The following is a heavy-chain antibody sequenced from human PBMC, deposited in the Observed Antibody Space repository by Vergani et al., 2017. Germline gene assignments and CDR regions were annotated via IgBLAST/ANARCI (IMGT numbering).Heavy chain of an antibody. CDR3: ARLGVVVVPAAPQTWWFDP. J-gene: IGHJ5*02. D-gene: IGHD2-2*01. CDR2: IHYSGST. V-gene: IGHV4-59*01. Sequence: QVQLQESGPGLVKPSETLSLICTVSGGPISSYYWSWIRQPPGKGLEWIGYIHYSGSTNYNPSLKSRVTISVDTSKNQFSLKLSSVTAADTAVYYCARLGVVVVPAAPQTWWFDPWGQGTLVTVSS. CDR1: GGPISSYY.